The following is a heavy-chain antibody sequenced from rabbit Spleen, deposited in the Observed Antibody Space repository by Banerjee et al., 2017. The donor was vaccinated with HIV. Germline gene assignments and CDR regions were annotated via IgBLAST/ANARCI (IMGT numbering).Heavy chain of an antibody. CDR3: ARAEYYVYDFGTTL. Sequence: QQQLEESGGGLVKPGASLTLTCTASGIDFSSYYYIYWVRQAPGKGLEWIACIGTRSESIWYASWAKGRFTISKTSSTTVTLQMTSLTAADTATYFCARAEYYVYDFGTTLWGPGTLVTVS. CDR2: IGTRSESI. J-gene: IGHJ6*01. V-gene: IGHV1S45*01. CDR1: GIDFSSYYY. D-gene: IGHD6-1*01.